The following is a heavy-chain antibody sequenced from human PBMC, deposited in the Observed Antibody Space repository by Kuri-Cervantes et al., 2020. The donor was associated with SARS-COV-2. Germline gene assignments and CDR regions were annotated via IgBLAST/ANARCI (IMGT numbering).Heavy chain of an antibody. J-gene: IGHJ3*02. CDR2: INGDGSST. Sequence: GESLKIPCAASGFTFSSYWMHWVRQAPGKGLVWVSRINGDGSSTSYADSVKGRFTISRDNAKNTLYLQMNSLRAEDTAVYYCARSSGVLRFLEWLPADAFDIWGQGTMVTVSS. D-gene: IGHD3-3*01. CDR1: GFTFSSYW. V-gene: IGHV3-74*01. CDR3: ARSSGVLRFLEWLPADAFDI.